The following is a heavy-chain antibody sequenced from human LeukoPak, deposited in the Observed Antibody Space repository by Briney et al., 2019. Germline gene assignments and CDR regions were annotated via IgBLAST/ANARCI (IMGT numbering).Heavy chain of an antibody. D-gene: IGHD1-1*01. Sequence: GASVKVSCKASGYTFTGYYMHWVRQAPGQGLEWMGWINPNSGGTNYAQKFQGRVTMTRDTSISTAYMELSRLRSDDTAVYYCARDWRRYNWNDFDYWGQGTLVTVSS. J-gene: IGHJ4*02. CDR3: ARDWRRYNWNDFDY. V-gene: IGHV1-2*02. CDR1: GYTFTGYY. CDR2: INPNSGGT.